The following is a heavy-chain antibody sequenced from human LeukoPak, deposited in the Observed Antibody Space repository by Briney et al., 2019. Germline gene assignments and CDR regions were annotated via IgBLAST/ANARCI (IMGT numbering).Heavy chain of an antibody. D-gene: IGHD5-12*01. CDR1: GFNFSDYY. CDR2: ISSTSVTK. J-gene: IGHJ4*02. V-gene: IGHV3-11*01. CDR3: AREVARNRVFDY. Sequence: GGSLRLSCAASGFNFSDYYMSWIRQAPGRGLEWVSYISSTSVTKYYADSVKGRFTISRDNAKNSLYLQMNSLRAEDTAVYYCAREVARNRVFDYWGQGTLVTVSS.